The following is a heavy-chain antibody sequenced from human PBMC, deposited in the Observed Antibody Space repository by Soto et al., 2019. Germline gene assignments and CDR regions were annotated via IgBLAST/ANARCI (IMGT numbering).Heavy chain of an antibody. J-gene: IGHJ4*02. D-gene: IGHD3-22*01. V-gene: IGHV4-34*01. Sequence: SEALSLSCAGYGGSFSGYYWSWIRQPPGKGLEWIGEINHSGSTNYNPSLKSRVTISVDTSKNQFSLKLSSVTAADTAVYYCARVKYYYDSSGYYNWGQGTLVTVSS. CDR2: INHSGST. CDR3: ARVKYYYDSSGYYN. CDR1: GGSFSGYY.